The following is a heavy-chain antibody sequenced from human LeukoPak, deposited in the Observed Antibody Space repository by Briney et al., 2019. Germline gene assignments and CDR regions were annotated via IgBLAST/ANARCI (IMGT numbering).Heavy chain of an antibody. Sequence: KPPETLSLTCFVYGVSFSGFYWIWLPQPPGQGRVGCGEINHSGTTNYNPSLKSPATTSVDTSKNQLSLKLSSVTAADTAVYYCATSRGYGRDSVWYYSGMDVRGQGTTVTVSS. CDR1: GVSFSGFY. J-gene: IGHJ6*02. CDR2: INHSGTT. V-gene: IGHV4-34*01. CDR3: ATSRGYGRDSVWYYSGMDV. D-gene: IGHD3-10*01.